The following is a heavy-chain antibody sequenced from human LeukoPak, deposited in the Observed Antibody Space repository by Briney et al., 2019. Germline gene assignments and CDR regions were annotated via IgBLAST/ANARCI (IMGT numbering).Heavy chain of an antibody. Sequence: GGSLRLSCAASGFTFSSYWMHWARQAPGKGLVWVSRINNDGTTTVYADSVRGRFTISRDNAKNTLYLQMNSLRAEDTAVYYCAGGGVTTPTPYYYYYGMDVWGQGTTVTVSS. V-gene: IGHV3-74*01. CDR2: INNDGTTT. CDR3: AGGGVTTPTPYYYYYGMDV. D-gene: IGHD3-16*01. J-gene: IGHJ6*02. CDR1: GFTFSSYW.